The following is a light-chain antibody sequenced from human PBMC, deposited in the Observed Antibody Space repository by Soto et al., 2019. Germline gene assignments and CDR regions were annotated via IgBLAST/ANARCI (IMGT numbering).Light chain of an antibody. J-gene: IGKJ1*01. V-gene: IGKV1-39*01. CDR1: QSINKN. CDR3: QQYNTYGWT. Sequence: DMQMTQSPSSLSASVGDRVTITCRARQSINKNLNWFQQKPGKAPKLLIYGASNLHSGVPSRFSGSGSGTDFTLTISSLQPEDFATSYCQQYNTYGWTFGQGTKVDIK. CDR2: GAS.